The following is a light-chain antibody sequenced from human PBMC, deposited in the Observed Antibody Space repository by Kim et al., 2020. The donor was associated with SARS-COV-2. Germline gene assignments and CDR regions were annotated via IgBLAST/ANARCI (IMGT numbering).Light chain of an antibody. J-gene: IGLJ2*01. CDR1: ALPKQF. Sequence: CSGEALPKQFGYWYQQRPGRAPILVLYRDKERPSWIPERFSGSRSGTTLTLTITGGQTEDEADYFCQSADISGISWIFGGGTKL. CDR2: RDK. CDR3: QSADISGISWI. V-gene: IGLV3-25*03.